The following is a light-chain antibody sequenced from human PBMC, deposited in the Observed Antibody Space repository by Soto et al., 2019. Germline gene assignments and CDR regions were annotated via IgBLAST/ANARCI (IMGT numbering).Light chain of an antibody. CDR2: KVS. CDR1: QSLVHSDGNTY. Sequence: DVVMTQSPVSLPVTLGQPASISCRSSQSLVHSDGNTYLNWFHQRPGQSPRRLIYKVSNRDSGVPDRFIGSGSDTDFTLKISVVEAEDVGVYYCMQGTHWPPYTFGQGTKLEIK. V-gene: IGKV2-30*02. J-gene: IGKJ2*01. CDR3: MQGTHWPPYT.